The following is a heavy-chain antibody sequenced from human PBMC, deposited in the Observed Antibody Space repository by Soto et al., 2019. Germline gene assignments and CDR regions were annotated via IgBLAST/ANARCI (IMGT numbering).Heavy chain of an antibody. D-gene: IGHD6-19*01. CDR3: ARDDLAVAGNF. Sequence: GGSLRLSCAASGFSFSTYWMIWVRQPPGKGLEWVANIKHDGSEKYYVDSVKGRFTISRDNAKNSLYLQMNSLSVEDTAVYYCARDDLAVAGNFWGQGTLVTVSS. V-gene: IGHV3-7*03. J-gene: IGHJ4*02. CDR2: IKHDGSEK. CDR1: GFSFSTYW.